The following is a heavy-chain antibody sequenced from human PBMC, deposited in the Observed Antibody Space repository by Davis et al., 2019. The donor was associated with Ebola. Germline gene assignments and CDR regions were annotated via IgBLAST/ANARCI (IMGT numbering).Heavy chain of an antibody. CDR3: ARGRYYDSSGYCDY. CDR2: INTNTGNP. CDR1: GYTFKNYA. D-gene: IGHD3-22*01. Sequence: AASVQVSCKASGYTFKNYAMNWVRQAPGQGLEWMGWINTNTGNPTYAQGFTVRFVFSLDSSVSTAELQISSLKAEDTAVYYCARGRYYDSSGYCDYWGQGTLVTVSS. J-gene: IGHJ4*02. V-gene: IGHV7-4-1*02.